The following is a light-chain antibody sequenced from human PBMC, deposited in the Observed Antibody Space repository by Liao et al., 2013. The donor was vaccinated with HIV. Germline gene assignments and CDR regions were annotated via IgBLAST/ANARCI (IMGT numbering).Light chain of an antibody. CDR2: QDT. J-gene: IGLJ2*01. CDR1: KLGDEY. CDR3: QVWDSDGDYVV. Sequence: SYELTQPPSVSVSPGQAASITCSGDKLGDEYVSWYQQKPGQSPVLVIYQDTRRPSGIPERFSGSNSGNTATLTISRVEAGDEAEYYCQVWDSDGDYVVFGGGTKLTVL. V-gene: IGLV3-1*01.